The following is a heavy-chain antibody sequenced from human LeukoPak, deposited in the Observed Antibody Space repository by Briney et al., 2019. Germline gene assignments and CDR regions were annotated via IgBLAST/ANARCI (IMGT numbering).Heavy chain of an antibody. D-gene: IGHD3-22*01. CDR2: IYHSGST. J-gene: IGHJ4*02. Sequence: SXTXTXXGXXIXSGYXWGWIRPPPGKGLEWIGSIYHSGSTYYNPSLKSRVTISVDTSKNQFSLKLSSETAADTAVYYCARINYYDSSGYDYWGQGTLVTVSS. V-gene: IGHV4-38-2*02. CDR1: GXXIXSGYX. CDR3: ARINYYDSSGYDY.